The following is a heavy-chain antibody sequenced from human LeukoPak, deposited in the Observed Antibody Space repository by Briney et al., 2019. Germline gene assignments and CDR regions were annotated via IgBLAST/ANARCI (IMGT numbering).Heavy chain of an antibody. CDR3: ARDEARYSSGYYPDWFDP. CDR2: ISGYNGNT. J-gene: IGHJ5*02. V-gene: IGHV1-18*01. D-gene: IGHD3-22*01. CDR1: GYTFTSYG. Sequence: GASVKVSCKASGYTFTSYGISWVRQAPGQGLEWMGWISGYNGNTHYAHNLQGRVTMTTDTSTSTAYMKLRSLRSDDTAVYYCARDEARYSSGYYPDWFDPWGQGTLVTVSS.